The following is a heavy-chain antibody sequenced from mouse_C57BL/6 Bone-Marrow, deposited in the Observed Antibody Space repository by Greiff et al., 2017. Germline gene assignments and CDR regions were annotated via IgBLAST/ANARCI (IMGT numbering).Heavy chain of an antibody. CDR1: GYAFSSYW. J-gene: IGHJ4*01. V-gene: IGHV1-80*01. CDR2: IYPGDGDT. Sequence: VQLQQSGAELVKPGASVKISCKASGYAFSSYWMHWVKQRPGKGLEWIGQIYPGDGDTNYNGKFKGKATLTADKSSSTAYMQLSSLTSEDSAVFFCARGELPYYYAMDYWGQGTSVTVSS. CDR3: ARGELPYYYAMDY.